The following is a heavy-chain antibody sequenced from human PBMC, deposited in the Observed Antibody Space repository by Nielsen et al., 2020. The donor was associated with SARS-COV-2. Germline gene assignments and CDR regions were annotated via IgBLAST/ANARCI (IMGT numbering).Heavy chain of an antibody. CDR1: GFTFSDYV. Sequence: GGSLRLSCAASGFTFSDYVMHWVRQAPGKGLEWVAVISYDGINKFYADAVKGRFTISRDNSNSTLFLQINSLRAEETAIYYCARSPPRVTTGAFDIWGQGTMVTVSS. D-gene: IGHD4-17*01. J-gene: IGHJ3*02. V-gene: IGHV3-30*04. CDR2: ISYDGINK. CDR3: ARSPPRVTTGAFDI.